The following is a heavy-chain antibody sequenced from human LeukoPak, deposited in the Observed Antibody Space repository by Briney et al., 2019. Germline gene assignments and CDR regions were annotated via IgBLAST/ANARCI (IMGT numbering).Heavy chain of an antibody. CDR3: AKNQSFGDLDNS. CDR2: ISGSAITT. Sequence: GGSLRLSCTTSGFTFSNYAMSWVRQAPGKGLEWVSSISGSAITTYYADSVKGRFAISRDNSKNTLYLQMTSLRAEDTAVYYCAKNQSFGDLDNSRAQGTLVTVSS. J-gene: IGHJ5*01. CDR1: GFTFSNYA. D-gene: IGHD3-10*01. V-gene: IGHV3-23*01.